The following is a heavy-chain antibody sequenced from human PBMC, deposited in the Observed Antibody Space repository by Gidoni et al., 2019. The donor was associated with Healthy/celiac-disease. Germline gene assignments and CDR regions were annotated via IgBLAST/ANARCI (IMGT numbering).Heavy chain of an antibody. CDR2: IKSKTDGGTT. J-gene: IGHJ3*02. D-gene: IGHD3-10*01. CDR3: TATYYYGSVDI. Sequence: EVQLVESGGGLVKPGGSLRLSCSVSGFTFSNAWMNWVRQAPGKGLEWVGRIKSKTDGGTTDYAAPVKGRFTISRDDSKNTLYLQMNSLKTEDTAVYYCTATYYYGSVDIWGQGTMVTVSS. CDR1: GFTFSNAW. V-gene: IGHV3-15*07.